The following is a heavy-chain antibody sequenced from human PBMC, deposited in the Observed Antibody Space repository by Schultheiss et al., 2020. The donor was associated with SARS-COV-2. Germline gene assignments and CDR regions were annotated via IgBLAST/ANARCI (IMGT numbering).Heavy chain of an antibody. J-gene: IGHJ4*02. V-gene: IGHV3-48*01. D-gene: IGHD3-22*01. CDR2: ISSSSSTI. Sequence: AGSLRLSCAASGFTFSSYSMNWVRQAPGKGLEWVSYISSSSSTIYYADSVKGRFTISRDNAKNSLYLQMNSLRAEDTAVYYCARARDSYYDSSGYYLDYWGQGTLVTVSS. CDR3: ARARDSYYDSSGYYLDY. CDR1: GFTFSSYS.